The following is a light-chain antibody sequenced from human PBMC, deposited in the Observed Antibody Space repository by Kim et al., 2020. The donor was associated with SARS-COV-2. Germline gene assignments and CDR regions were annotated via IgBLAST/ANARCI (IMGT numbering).Light chain of an antibody. CDR1: NNDIGRYNY. J-gene: IGLJ3*02. CDR3: CSFTSRPSWV. V-gene: IGLV2-14*03. Sequence: GHSITISCTGTNNDIGRYNYVSWYQQRPDRAPRPVIFDVSRRPPGVSVRFSATKSGNAASLTISSLLADDEADYYCCSFTSRPSWVFGGGTKVTVL. CDR2: DVS.